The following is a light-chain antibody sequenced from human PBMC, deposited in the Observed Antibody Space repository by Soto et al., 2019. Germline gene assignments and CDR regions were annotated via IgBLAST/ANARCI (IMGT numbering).Light chain of an antibody. V-gene: IGKV3-20*01. Sequence: EIVLTQSPGTLSLSPGERATLSCRASQSVASSCLAWYQQKPGQAPRLLIYGASSRATGIPDRFSGSGSGTDFTLTISRLAPEDFAVYYCQQYGSSPQTFGQGTKVEI. CDR3: QQYGSSPQT. CDR2: GAS. CDR1: QSVASSC. J-gene: IGKJ1*01.